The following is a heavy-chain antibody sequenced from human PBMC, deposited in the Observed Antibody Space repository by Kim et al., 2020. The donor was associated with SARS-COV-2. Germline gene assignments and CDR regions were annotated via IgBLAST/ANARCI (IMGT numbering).Heavy chain of an antibody. J-gene: IGHJ6*02. CDR1: GDSVSSNSAA. CDR2: TYYRSKWYN. CDR3: AREWVQESRIFGVVVNYYYGMDV. D-gene: IGHD3-3*01. V-gene: IGHV6-1*01. Sequence: TLSLTCAISGDSVSSNSAAWNWIRQSPSRGLEWLGRTYYRSKWYNDYAVSVKSRITINPDTSKNQFSLQLNSVTPEDTAVHYCAREWVQESRIFGVVVNYYYGMDVWGQGTTVTVSS.